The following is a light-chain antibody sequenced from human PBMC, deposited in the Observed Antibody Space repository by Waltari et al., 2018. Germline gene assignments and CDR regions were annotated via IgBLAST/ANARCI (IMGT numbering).Light chain of an antibody. CDR2: KAS. Sequence: DIQLTQSPSALSASVGDSITITCRASQSAYINLAWYQQKPGKAPKVLIHKASKLENTVPSRFSGSGTETEFTFTMSSLQPDDFATYYCQQYNKLPVTFGGGTRVDVK. V-gene: IGKV1-5*03. CDR1: QSAYIN. CDR3: QQYNKLPVT. J-gene: IGKJ4*01.